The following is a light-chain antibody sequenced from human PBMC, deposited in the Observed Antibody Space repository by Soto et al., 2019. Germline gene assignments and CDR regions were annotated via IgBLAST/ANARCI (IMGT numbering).Light chain of an antibody. V-gene: IGKV3-15*01. CDR3: QQYHSWPA. J-gene: IGKJ4*02. CDR2: GAA. Sequence: EIVMTQSPATLSVSPGERVTLSCRASQSVFSSLAWYQQKPGQAPRLLIYGAATRATSGPARFSGSGSGTEFTLTITSLQSEDFALYYWQQYHSWPAFGRGTKVEIK. CDR1: QSVFSS.